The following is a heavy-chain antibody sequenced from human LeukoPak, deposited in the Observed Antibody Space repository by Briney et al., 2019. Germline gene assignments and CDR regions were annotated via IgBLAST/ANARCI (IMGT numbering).Heavy chain of an antibody. D-gene: IGHD6-19*01. Sequence: SGPTLVNPTQTLTLTCTFSGLSLSTTEMRVSWIRQPPGKALEWLGSIDWDDDKFCSTSLKTRLTLSKDTSKNQVVLTMTNMDPADTATYYCARPHGRSGWYYFDYWGQGTLVTVSS. CDR1: GLSLSTTEMR. J-gene: IGHJ4*02. V-gene: IGHV2-70*04. CDR3: ARPHGRSGWYYFDY. CDR2: IDWDDDK.